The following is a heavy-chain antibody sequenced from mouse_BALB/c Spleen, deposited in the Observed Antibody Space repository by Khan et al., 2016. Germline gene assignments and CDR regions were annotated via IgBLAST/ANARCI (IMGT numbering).Heavy chain of an antibody. V-gene: IGHV14-3*02. CDR2: IDPANGKT. J-gene: IGHJ2*01. Sequence: VQLQQSGAELVKPGASVKLSCTASGFNIKETYMHWVKQRPEQGLEWIGRIDPANGKTKYDPKFQGKATITADTSSNTAYLQLNSLTSEDTAVYYCARRNAWGQGTTLTVSS. CDR1: GFNIKETY. CDR3: ARRNA.